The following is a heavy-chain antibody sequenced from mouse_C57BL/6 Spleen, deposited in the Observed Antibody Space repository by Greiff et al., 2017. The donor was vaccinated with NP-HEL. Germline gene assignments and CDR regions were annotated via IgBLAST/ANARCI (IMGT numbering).Heavy chain of an antibody. J-gene: IGHJ4*01. V-gene: IGHV1-72*01. CDR3: ARMEPYGNYYAMDY. Sequence: VQLQQPGAELVKPGASVKLSCKASGYTFTSYWMHWVKLRPGRGLEWIGRIDPNSGGTKYNEKFKSKATLTVDTPSSTAYMQLSSLTSEDSAVYYCARMEPYGNYYAMDYWGQGTSVTVSS. CDR1: GYTFTSYW. CDR2: IDPNSGGT. D-gene: IGHD1-1*02.